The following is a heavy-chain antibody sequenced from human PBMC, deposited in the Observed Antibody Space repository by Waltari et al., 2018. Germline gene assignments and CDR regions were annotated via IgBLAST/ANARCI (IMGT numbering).Heavy chain of an antibody. CDR1: GYSISSGYY. D-gene: IGHD3-22*01. CDR3: ARETYYYDSSGYLRPYYFDY. Sequence: QVQLQESGPGLVKPSETLSLTCAVSGYSISSGYYWGWIRQPPGQGLEWIGSIYHSGSTYYNPSLKSRVTISVDTSKNQFSLKLSSVTAADTAVYYCARETYYYDSSGYLRPYYFDYWGQGTLVTVSS. J-gene: IGHJ4*02. V-gene: IGHV4-38-2*02. CDR2: IYHSGST.